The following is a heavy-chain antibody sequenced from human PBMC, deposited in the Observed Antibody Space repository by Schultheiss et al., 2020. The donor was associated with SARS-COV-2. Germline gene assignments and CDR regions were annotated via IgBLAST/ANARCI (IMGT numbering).Heavy chain of an antibody. V-gene: IGHV1-18*01. CDR3: ARDAFYYDSSGYYSYYYYGMDG. Sequence: ASVKVSCKASGYTFTSYGISWVRQAPGQGLEWMGWISAYNGNTNYAQKLQGRVTMTTDTSTSTAYMELRSLRSDDTAVYYCARDAFYYDSSGYYSYYYYGMDGCGQVTTVTVSS. J-gene: IGHJ6*02. CDR1: GYTFTSYG. D-gene: IGHD3-22*01. CDR2: ISAYNGNT.